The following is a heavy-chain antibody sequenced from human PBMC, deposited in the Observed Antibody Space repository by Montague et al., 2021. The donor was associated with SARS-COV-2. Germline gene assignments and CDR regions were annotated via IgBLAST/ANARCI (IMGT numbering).Heavy chain of an antibody. J-gene: IGHJ6*02. CDR3: ARGCLSYFGAGSHCYGMDV. CDR2: ISDSGST. Sequence: SETLSLTCTVSVGSISNYYWTWIRQPPGKGLEWIGYISDSGSTNYSPSLKSRVTMSVDTSKNQMSLKLTSVTAADTAVYYCARGCLSYFGAGSHCYGMDVWGQGTTVTVSS. CDR1: VGSISNYY. V-gene: IGHV4-59*01. D-gene: IGHD3-10*01.